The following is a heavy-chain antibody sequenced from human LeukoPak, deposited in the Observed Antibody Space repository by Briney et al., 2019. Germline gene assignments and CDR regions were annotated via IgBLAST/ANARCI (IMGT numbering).Heavy chain of an antibody. CDR3: ARGGDQYDILTGYFDY. CDR2: INPNSGGT. Sequence: ASVKVSCKASGYTFTCYYMHWVRQAPGQGLEWMGRINPNSGGTNYAQKFQGRVTMTRDTSISTAYMELSRLRSDDTAVYYCARGGDQYDILTGYFDYWGQGTLVTVSS. V-gene: IGHV1-2*06. CDR1: GYTFTCYY. J-gene: IGHJ4*02. D-gene: IGHD3-9*01.